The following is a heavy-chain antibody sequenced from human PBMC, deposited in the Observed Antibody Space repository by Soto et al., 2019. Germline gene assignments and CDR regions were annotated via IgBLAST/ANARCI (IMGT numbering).Heavy chain of an antibody. Sequence: GGSLRLSCAASGFTFSRHGMHWVRQAPGKGLEWVAAISFDGTNKYYAESVKGRYAISRDNSKNTLYLQMNSLRAEGTAVYYCAKEEVKYCTSGSCYFLSWGQGTLVTVSS. CDR2: ISFDGTNK. J-gene: IGHJ4*02. CDR3: AKEEVKYCTSGSCYFLS. D-gene: IGHD2-8*01. CDR1: GFTFSRHG. V-gene: IGHV3-30*18.